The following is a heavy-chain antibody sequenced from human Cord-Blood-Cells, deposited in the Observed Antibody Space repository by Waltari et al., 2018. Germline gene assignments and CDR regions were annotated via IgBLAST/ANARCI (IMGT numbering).Heavy chain of an antibody. J-gene: IGHJ4*02. D-gene: IGHD1-20*01. CDR2: SKPNSGGT. CDR1: GYTFTGYY. V-gene: IGHV1-2*02. CDR3: ASRITGLFDY. Sequence: QVQLVQSGAEVKKPGASVKVSCKASGYTFTGYYMHWVRQAPGQGLEWMGWSKPNSGGTNYAQEFQGRVTMTRDTSISTAYMGLSRLRSDDTAVYYCASRITGLFDYWGQGTLVTVSS.